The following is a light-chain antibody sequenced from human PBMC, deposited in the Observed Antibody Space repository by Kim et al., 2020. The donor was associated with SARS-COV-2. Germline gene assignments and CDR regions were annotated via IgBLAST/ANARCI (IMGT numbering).Light chain of an antibody. V-gene: IGLV6-57*03. Sequence: GNTVCISCTRTSGNIAGNYVQWYQQGPGSAPTIVIYEDSERPSGVPNRFSGSIDTSSSSASLTISGLKTEDEADYYCQSYDISNVIFGGGTQLTVL. CDR1: SGNIAGNY. CDR2: EDS. CDR3: QSYDISNVI. J-gene: IGLJ2*01.